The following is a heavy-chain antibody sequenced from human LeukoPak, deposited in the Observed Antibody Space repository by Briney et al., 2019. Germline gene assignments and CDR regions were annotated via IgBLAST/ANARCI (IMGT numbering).Heavy chain of an antibody. Sequence: GASVKVSCXASGYTFTGYYMHWVRQAPGQGLEWMGRINPNSGGTNYAQKFQGRVTMTRDTSISTDYMELSRLRSDDTAVYYCARAPYYYDSSGSTLGYWGQGTLVTVSS. V-gene: IGHV1-2*06. CDR3: ARAPYYYDSSGSTLGY. J-gene: IGHJ4*02. CDR1: GYTFTGYY. CDR2: INPNSGGT. D-gene: IGHD3-22*01.